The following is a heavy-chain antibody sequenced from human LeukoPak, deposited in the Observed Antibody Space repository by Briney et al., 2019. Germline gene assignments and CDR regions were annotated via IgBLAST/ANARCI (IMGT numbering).Heavy chain of an antibody. Sequence: GGSLRLSCAASGFTARHYWMHWVRRAPGKGVVWLSRISGDGSDTTYADSVKGRFTISRDNARNTLDLQMNSLRVEDTAVYYCARDYNYYFDYWGQGILVTVSS. CDR2: ISGDGSDT. CDR1: GFTARHYW. V-gene: IGHV3-74*01. J-gene: IGHJ4*02. CDR3: ARDYNYYFDY. D-gene: IGHD1-1*01.